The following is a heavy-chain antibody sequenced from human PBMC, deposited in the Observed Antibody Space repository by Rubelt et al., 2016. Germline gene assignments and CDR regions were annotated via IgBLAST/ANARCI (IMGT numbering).Heavy chain of an antibody. CDR3: AGDYDSSGDYYVVGY. CDR2: ISSSSSYI. J-gene: IGHJ4*02. CDR1: GGSFNDHY. V-gene: IGHV3-11*06. Sequence: QVRLQQWGAGLLKPSETLSLTCAVYGGSFNDHYWSWIRQPPGKGLEWVSSISSSSSYIYYADSVKGRFTISRDNAKNSLYLKGNSRGAGEAAVYYWAGDYDSSGDYYVVGYWGQGTLVTVSS. D-gene: IGHD3-22*01.